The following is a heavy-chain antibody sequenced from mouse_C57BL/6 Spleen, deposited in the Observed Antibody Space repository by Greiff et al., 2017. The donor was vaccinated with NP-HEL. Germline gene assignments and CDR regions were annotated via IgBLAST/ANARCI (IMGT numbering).Heavy chain of an antibody. Sequence: QVQLQQPGAELVKPGASVKMSCKASGYTFTSYWITWVKQRPGQGLEWIGDIYPGSGSTNYNEKFKSKATLTVETSSSTAYMQLSSRTSEDPAVYYCARGRDTTGGWYFDVWGTGTTVTVSS. D-gene: IGHD1-1*01. CDR3: ARGRDTTGGWYFDV. V-gene: IGHV1-55*01. CDR1: GYTFTSYW. CDR2: IYPGSGST. J-gene: IGHJ1*03.